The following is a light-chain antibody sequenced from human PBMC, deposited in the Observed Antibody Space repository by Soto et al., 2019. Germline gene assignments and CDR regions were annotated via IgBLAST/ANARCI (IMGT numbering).Light chain of an antibody. CDR3: QHYNSYSDA. CDR1: QTISSC. Sequence: DLQMTQSPATLSWSLGDRVTIPCRGSQTISSCLAWYQQKTGKAPKILIYKESTLKSGVPSRLSGSGSGTEFNLTISRLQPEDFATYYCQHYNSYSDACGQGTKVDIK. V-gene: IGKV1-5*03. CDR2: KES. J-gene: IGKJ1*01.